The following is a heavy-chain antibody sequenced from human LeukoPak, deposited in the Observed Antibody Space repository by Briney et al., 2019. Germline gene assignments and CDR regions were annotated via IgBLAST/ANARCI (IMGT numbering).Heavy chain of an antibody. CDR2: INPNSGGT. J-gene: IGHJ6*03. Sequence: GASMKVSCKASGYTLTDYYMHWVRQAPGQGLEWMGWINPNSGGTNYAQKFQGRVTMTRDTSISTAYMELSRLRYDDTAVYYCARDPRSSSWYRELGAYYYYMDVWGKGTTVTVSS. D-gene: IGHD6-13*01. CDR3: ARDPRSSSWYRELGAYYYYMDV. CDR1: GYTLTDYY. V-gene: IGHV1-2*02.